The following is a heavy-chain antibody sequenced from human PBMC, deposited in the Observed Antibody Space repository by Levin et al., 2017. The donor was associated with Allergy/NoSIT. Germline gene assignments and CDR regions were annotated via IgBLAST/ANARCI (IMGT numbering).Heavy chain of an antibody. J-gene: IGHJ4*02. V-gene: IGHV3-21*01. Sequence: LSLPCAASGFTFSSYSMNWVRQAPGKGLEWVSFISSSSGYIYYADSVKGRFTISRDNAKNSLYLQMNSLRAEDTAVYYCARGASSGWMIDYWGQGTLVTVSS. CDR3: ARGASSGWMIDY. CDR2: ISSSSGYI. D-gene: IGHD6-19*01. CDR1: GFTFSSYS.